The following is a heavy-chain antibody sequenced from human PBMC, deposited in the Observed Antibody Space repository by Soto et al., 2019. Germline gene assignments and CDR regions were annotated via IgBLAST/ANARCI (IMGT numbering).Heavy chain of an antibody. CDR3: AKDRSSGYILQSGGDYHFDH. D-gene: IGHD3-22*01. CDR2: ISGSGGST. CDR1: GFTFSSYA. J-gene: IGHJ4*02. Sequence: GVSLRLSFAASGFTFSSYAMSCFRQAPGKGLEWVSAISGSGGSTYYADSVKGRFTISRDNSKNTLYLQMNSLGAEDTAVYYCAKDRSSGYILQSGGDYHFDHCDQGTLSTDPS. V-gene: IGHV3-23*01.